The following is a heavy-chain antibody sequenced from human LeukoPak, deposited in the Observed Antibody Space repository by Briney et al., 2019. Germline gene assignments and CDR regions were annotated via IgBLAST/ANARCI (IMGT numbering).Heavy chain of an antibody. CDR3: VQDSSGYYY. V-gene: IGHV4-4*02. J-gene: IGHJ4*02. CDR2: IYYSGST. D-gene: IGHD3-22*01. CDR1: GGSISSSNW. Sequence: SETLSLTCAVSGGSISSSNWWSWVRQPPGKGLEWIGSIYYSGSTYYNPSLKSRVTISVDTSKNQFSLKLSSVTAADAAVYYCVQDSSGYYYWGQGTLVTVSS.